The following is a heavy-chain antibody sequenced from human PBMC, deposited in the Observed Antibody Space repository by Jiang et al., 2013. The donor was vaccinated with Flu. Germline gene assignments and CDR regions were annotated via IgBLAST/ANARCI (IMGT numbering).Heavy chain of an antibody. CDR3: ARDMGLRFDDYYGMDV. D-gene: IGHD5-12*01. CDR1: GGSISSGGYY. Sequence: GLVKPSQTLSLTCTVSGGSISSGGYYWSWIRQHPGKGLEWIGYIYYSGSTYYNPSLKSRVTISVDTSKNQFSLKLSSVTAADTAVYYCARDMGLRFDDYYGMDVWGQGTTVTVSS. J-gene: IGHJ6*02. V-gene: IGHV4-31*03. CDR2: IYYSGST.